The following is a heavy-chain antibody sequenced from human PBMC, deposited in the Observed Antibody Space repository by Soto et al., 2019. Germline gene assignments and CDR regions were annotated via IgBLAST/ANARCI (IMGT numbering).Heavy chain of an antibody. J-gene: IGHJ5*02. CDR2: IIPIFGTA. D-gene: IGHD1-20*01. V-gene: IGHV1-69*01. CDR1: GGTFSSYA. CDR3: ARSSFSITEFDP. Sequence: ASVKVSCKASGGTFSSYAISWVRQAPGQGLEWMGGIIPIFGTANYAQKFQGRVTITADESTSTAYMELSSLRSEDTAVYYCARSSFSITEFDPWGQGTLVTVSS.